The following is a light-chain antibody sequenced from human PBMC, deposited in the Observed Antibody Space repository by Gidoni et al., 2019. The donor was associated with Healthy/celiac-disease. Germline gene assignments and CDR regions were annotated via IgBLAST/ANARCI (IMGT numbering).Light chain of an antibody. CDR1: QGISSY. CDR2: AAS. J-gene: IGKJ3*01. Sequence: DIQLTQSPSFLSASVGDRVTITCRASQGISSYLAWYQQNPGKAPKLLFYAASTLLSGVPSMFSGSGSGTEFTLTISSLQPEDFATYYCQQLNSYPFFGPGTKVDIK. CDR3: QQLNSYPF. V-gene: IGKV1-9*01.